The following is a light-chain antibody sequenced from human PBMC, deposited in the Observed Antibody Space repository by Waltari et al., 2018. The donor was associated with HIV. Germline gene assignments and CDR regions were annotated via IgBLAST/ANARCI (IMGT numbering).Light chain of an antibody. CDR1: QSVSSN. CDR2: GAS. J-gene: IGKJ1*01. V-gene: IGKV3-15*01. CDR3: QQYNNWPPWT. Sequence: EIVMTHSPATLSVSQGERATLSCRASQSVSSNSAWYQQKPGPAPRLLIYGASTRATGIPARFSGSGSGTEFTLTISSLQSEDFAVYYCQQYNNWPPWTFGQGTKVEIK.